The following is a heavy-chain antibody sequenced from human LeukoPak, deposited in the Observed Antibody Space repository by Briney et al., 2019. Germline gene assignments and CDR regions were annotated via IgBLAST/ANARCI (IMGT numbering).Heavy chain of an antibody. V-gene: IGHV3-21*01. CDR2: ISSSSSYI. J-gene: IGHJ4*02. Sequence: GGSLGLSCVASGFTFSSYSMNWVRQAPGKGLEWVSSISSSSSYIYYADSVKGRFTISRDNAKNSLYLQMNSLRAEDTAVYYCARDYSAWAAGTRIDYWGQGTLVTVSS. D-gene: IGHD6-13*01. CDR3: ARDYSAWAAGTRIDY. CDR1: GFTFSSYS.